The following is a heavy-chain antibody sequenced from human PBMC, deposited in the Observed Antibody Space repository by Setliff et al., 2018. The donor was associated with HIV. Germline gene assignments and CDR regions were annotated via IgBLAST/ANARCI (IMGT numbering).Heavy chain of an antibody. D-gene: IGHD3-10*01. V-gene: IGHV3-23*01. CDR3: ARDPGAQSGSGIGRRTVFVNALDI. CDR1: GFTFSSYA. CDR2: ISGSGGST. J-gene: IGHJ3*02. Sequence: ESLKISCAASGFTFSSYAMSWVRQAPGKGLEWVSAISGSGGSTYYADSVKGRFTISRDNSKNTLYLQMNNLRVEDTAIYYCARDPGAQSGSGIGRRTVFVNALDIWGRGTMVTVSS.